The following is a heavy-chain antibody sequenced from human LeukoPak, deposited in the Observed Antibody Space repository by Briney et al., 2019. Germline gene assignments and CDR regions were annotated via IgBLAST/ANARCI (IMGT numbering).Heavy chain of an antibody. J-gene: IGHJ4*02. Sequence: GGSLRLSCAASGFSFSDYFMSWIRQAPGKGLECTSYMRSVDSTIYYADSVQGRFTISRDNAKSSLYLQMNSLRPEDTAVYYCARLHSSGWEDYFDFWGQGTLVTVSS. CDR1: GFSFSDYF. CDR3: ARLHSSGWEDYFDF. V-gene: IGHV3-11*01. D-gene: IGHD6-19*01. CDR2: MRSVDSTI.